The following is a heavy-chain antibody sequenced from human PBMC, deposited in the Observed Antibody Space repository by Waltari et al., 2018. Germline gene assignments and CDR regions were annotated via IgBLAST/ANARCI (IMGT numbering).Heavy chain of an antibody. CDR1: GGSIRGSSSY. J-gene: IGHJ4*02. CDR2: IYYSGST. V-gene: IGHV4-39*07. Sequence: QLQLQESGPGLVKPSETLSLTCTVSGGSIRGSSSYCGWVRQPPGKGLEWIGSIYYSGSTYYNPSLKSRVTISVDTSKNQFSLKLSSVTAADTAVYYCATVRLRFLEWLLDYWGQGTLVTVSS. D-gene: IGHD3-3*01. CDR3: ATVRLRFLEWLLDY.